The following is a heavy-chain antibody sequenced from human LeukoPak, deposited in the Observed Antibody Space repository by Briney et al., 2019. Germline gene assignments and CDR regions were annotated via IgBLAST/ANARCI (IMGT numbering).Heavy chain of an antibody. V-gene: IGHV3-66*02. J-gene: IGHJ4*02. CDR3: ARDPNTSGPSDY. Sequence: GGSLRLSCAASGFSVSTNYVTWVRQAPGKGLEWVSVIYSGGSTYYADSVKGRFTISRDNSKNTLYLQMNSLKAEDTAVYYCARDPNTSGPSDYWGQGTLVTVSS. CDR1: GFSVSTNY. CDR2: IYSGGST. D-gene: IGHD3-22*01.